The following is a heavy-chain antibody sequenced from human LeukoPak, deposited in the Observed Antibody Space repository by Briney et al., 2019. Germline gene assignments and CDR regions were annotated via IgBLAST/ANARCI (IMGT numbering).Heavy chain of an antibody. Sequence: GGSLRLSCAASGFTFSNYAMMWVRQAPGKRQEWVSSITGSGDGTYYADSVKGRFTISRDNAENSLYLQMNSLRVEDTAVYYCARVRLDSGTYSLYHWGQGTLVTVSS. J-gene: IGHJ5*02. D-gene: IGHD3-10*01. CDR1: GFTFSNYA. CDR2: ITGSGDGT. CDR3: ARVRLDSGTYSLYH. V-gene: IGHV3-23*01.